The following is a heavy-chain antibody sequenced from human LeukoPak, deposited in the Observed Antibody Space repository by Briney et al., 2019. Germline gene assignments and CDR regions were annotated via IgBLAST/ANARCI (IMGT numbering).Heavy chain of an antibody. J-gene: IGHJ4*02. CDR2: ISPYNGNT. CDR3: AVRIAAAGRTKIDY. V-gene: IGHV1-18*01. Sequence: GASVKVSCKTSGYTFTIYGISWVRQAPGQGLEWMGWISPYNGNTNYAQKFQGRVTMTTDTSTSTAYMELRSLRSDDTAVYYCAVRIAAAGRTKIDYWGQGTLVTVSS. D-gene: IGHD6-13*01. CDR1: GYTFTIYG.